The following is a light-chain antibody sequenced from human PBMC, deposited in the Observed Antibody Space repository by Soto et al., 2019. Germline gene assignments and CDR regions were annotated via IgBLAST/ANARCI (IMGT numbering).Light chain of an antibody. CDR3: SSYAGSNNVV. Sequence: QSALTQPPSASVSPGQSVTISCTGTSSDIGGYDYVSWHQQHPGKAPKLIIYEVSKRPSGVPDRFSGSKSGNTASLTVSGLQAEDEADYYCSSYAGSNNVVFAGGTKVTVL. V-gene: IGLV2-8*01. CDR2: EVS. CDR1: SSDIGGYDY. J-gene: IGLJ3*02.